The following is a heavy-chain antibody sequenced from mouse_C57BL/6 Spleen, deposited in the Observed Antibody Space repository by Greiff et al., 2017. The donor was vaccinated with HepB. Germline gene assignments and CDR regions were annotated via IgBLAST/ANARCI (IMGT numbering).Heavy chain of an antibody. CDR1: GYAFSSYW. D-gene: IGHD1-1*01. V-gene: IGHV1-80*01. J-gene: IGHJ1*03. CDR2: IYPGDGDT. CDR3: AKGEDYGSSYGYFDV. Sequence: QVQLQQSGAELVKPGASVKISCKASGYAFSSYWMNWVKQRPGKGLEWIGQIYPGDGDTNYNGKFKGKATLTADKSSSTAYMQLSSLTSEDSAVYFCAKGEDYGSSYGYFDVWGTGTTVTVSS.